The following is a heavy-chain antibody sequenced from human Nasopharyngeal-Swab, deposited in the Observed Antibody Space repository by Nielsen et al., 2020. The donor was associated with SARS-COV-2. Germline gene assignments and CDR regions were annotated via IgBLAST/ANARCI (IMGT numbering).Heavy chain of an antibody. CDR1: GASIRILTC. D-gene: IGHD1-26*01. V-gene: IGHV4-4*02. CDR2: VSHDGRS. J-gene: IGHJ1*01. Sequence: SETLSLTCVVFGASIRILTCWSWVRQPPGKGLEWIWDVSHDGRSNYNPSLTSRLTLSVDTSKNPLSLEMRSVTAADAAVYYCARNGYYTMEYWGQGTLGTVPS. CDR3: ARNGYYTMEY.